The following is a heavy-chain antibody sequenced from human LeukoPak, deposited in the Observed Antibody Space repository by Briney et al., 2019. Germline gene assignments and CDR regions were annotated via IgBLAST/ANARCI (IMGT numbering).Heavy chain of an antibody. Sequence: PSETLSLTCTVSGGSISSHYWSWIRQPPGKGLEWIGYIYYSGSTNYNPSLKSRVTISVDTSKNQFSLKLSSVTAADTAVYYCARERKWAAPIDYWGQGTLVTVSS. J-gene: IGHJ4*02. CDR3: ARERKWAAPIDY. CDR1: GGSISSHY. V-gene: IGHV4-59*11. D-gene: IGHD2-8*01. CDR2: IYYSGST.